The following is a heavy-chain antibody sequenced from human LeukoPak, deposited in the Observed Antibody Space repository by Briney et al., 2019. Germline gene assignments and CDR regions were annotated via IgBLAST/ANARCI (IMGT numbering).Heavy chain of an antibody. V-gene: IGHV3-53*04. Sequence: GGSLRLSCAASGFTVSSNYISWVRQAPGKGLEWVSVIYSGGSTYYADSVKGRFTISRHNSKNTLYLQMNSLRAEDTAVYYCARAACSTSCYGYFDYWGQGTLVTVSS. J-gene: IGHJ4*02. D-gene: IGHD2-2*01. CDR1: GFTVSSNY. CDR3: ARAACSTSCYGYFDY. CDR2: IYSGGST.